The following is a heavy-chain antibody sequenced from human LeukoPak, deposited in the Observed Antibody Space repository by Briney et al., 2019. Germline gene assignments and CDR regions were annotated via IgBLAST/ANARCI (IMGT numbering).Heavy chain of an antibody. Sequence: SETLSLTCTVSGGSISSYYWSWIRQPPGKGLEWIGYIYYSGSTNYNPSLKSRVTISVDTSKNQFSLKLSSVTAADTAVYYCARESSYGDYYFDYWGQGTLVTVFS. D-gene: IGHD4-17*01. CDR2: IYYSGST. CDR3: ARESSYGDYYFDY. V-gene: IGHV4-59*01. J-gene: IGHJ4*02. CDR1: GGSISSYY.